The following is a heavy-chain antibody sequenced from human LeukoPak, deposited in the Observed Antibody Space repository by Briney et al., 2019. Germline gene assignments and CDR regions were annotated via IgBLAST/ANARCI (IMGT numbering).Heavy chain of an antibody. J-gene: IGHJ5*02. D-gene: IGHD3-3*01. Sequence: SETLSLTCTVSGGSISSSSYYWGWIRQPPGKGLEWIGSIYYSASTYYNPSLKSRVTIFVDTSKNQFSLKLSSVAAADTAVYYCARQTRFLGWLPTKWYDPWGQGTLVTVSS. V-gene: IGHV4-39*01. CDR3: ARQTRFLGWLPTKWYDP. CDR2: IYYSAST. CDR1: GGSISSSSYY.